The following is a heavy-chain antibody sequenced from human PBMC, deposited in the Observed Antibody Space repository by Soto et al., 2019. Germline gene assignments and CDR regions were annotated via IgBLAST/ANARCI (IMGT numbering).Heavy chain of an antibody. D-gene: IGHD7-27*01. CDR2: ISAYNGNT. Sequence: ASVKVSCKASGYTFTSYGISWVRRAPGQGLEWMGWISAYNGNTNYAQKLQGRVTMTTDTSTSTAYMELRSLRSDDTAVYYCARTGEVYYYYGMDVWGQGTTVTVSS. CDR3: ARTGEVYYYYGMDV. V-gene: IGHV1-18*04. J-gene: IGHJ6*02. CDR1: GYTFTSYG.